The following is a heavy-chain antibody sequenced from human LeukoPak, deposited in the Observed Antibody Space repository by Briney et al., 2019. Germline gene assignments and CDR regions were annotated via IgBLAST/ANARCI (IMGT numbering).Heavy chain of an antibody. CDR3: ARDSRGGGPDFDY. J-gene: IGHJ4*02. V-gene: IGHV4-59*01. CDR2: IHYSGTT. CDR1: GDSINNYY. Sequence: PSETLSLTCTVSGDSINNYYWAWIRQPPGKGLEWIGYIHYSGTTYYNPSLKSRVTISVDSSRTQFSPKLSSMTAADTAVYYCARDSRGGGPDFDYWGQGTLVTVSS. D-gene: IGHD3-16*01.